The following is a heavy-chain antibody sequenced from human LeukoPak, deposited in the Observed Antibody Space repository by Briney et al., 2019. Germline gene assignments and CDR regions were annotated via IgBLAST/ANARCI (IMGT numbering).Heavy chain of an antibody. CDR2: IYYSGST. CDR3: ARMTLSFDY. V-gene: IGHV4-59*08. J-gene: IGHJ4*02. Sequence: PSETLSLTCTVSDDSISSYYWSSIRQPPGKGLEWIGYIYYSGSTNYHPSLKSRLTISVDTSKNQFSLKLNSVTAADTAGYYCARMTLSFDYWGQGTLVTVSS. CDR1: DDSISSYY. D-gene: IGHD2/OR15-2a*01.